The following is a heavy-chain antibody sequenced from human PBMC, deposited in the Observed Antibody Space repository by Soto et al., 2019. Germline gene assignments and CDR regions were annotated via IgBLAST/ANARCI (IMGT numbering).Heavy chain of an antibody. CDR1: GFTFSSHG. V-gene: IGHV3-23*01. J-gene: IGHJ4*02. D-gene: IGHD1-7*01. CDR2: ISGSGGST. Sequence: EVQLLESGGGLVQPGGSLRLSCAASGFTFSSHGMSWVRQAPGKGLEWVSSISGSGGSTYYADSVKGRFTISRDNSKNTLYLQMNSLRVEDTAVYYCARTTAVPNTLRSRYFFDYWGQGTLVTVSS. CDR3: ARTTAVPNTLRSRYFFDY.